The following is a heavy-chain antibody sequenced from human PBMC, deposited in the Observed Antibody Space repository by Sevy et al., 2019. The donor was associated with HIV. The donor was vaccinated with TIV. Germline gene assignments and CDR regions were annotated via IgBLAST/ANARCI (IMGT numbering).Heavy chain of an antibody. CDR1: GFTFAKYS. CDR2: FSFGCGRI. J-gene: IGHJ4*02. D-gene: IGHD1-1*01. CDR3: AREGGTQPHDY. Sequence: GGSLRLSCAASGFTFAKYSMSWVRQAPGKGLEWISTFSFGCGRINYAGSVKGRFTISSDVSKNTLFLHMNILSAEDTATYFCAREGGTQPHDYWGQGTLVTVSS. V-gene: IGHV3-23*01.